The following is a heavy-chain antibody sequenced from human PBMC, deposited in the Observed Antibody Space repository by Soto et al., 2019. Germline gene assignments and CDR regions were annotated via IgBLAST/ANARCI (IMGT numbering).Heavy chain of an antibody. Sequence: QVQLVESGGGVVQPGKSLRLSCAASGFTFNNYAMHWVRQAPGKGLEWVAIISNDGSTEDYADSVKGRFSISRDNSENTLSLQMNSLKAEDTAVYYCARDRYYDSSGFNDYWGQGTLVTVSS. V-gene: IGHV3-30-3*01. CDR2: ISNDGSTE. CDR3: ARDRYYDSSGFNDY. CDR1: GFTFNNYA. D-gene: IGHD3-22*01. J-gene: IGHJ4*02.